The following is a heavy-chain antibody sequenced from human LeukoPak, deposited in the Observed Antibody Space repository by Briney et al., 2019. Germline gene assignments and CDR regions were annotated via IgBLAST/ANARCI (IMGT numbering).Heavy chain of an antibody. D-gene: IGHD2-15*01. CDR1: GFTFSSYS. CDR2: ISSSSTI. V-gene: IGHV3-48*02. J-gene: IGHJ5*02. CDR3: ARERRVAQGFDP. Sequence: GGSLRLSCAASGFTFSSYSMNWVRQAPGKGLEWVSYISSSSTIYYADSVKGRFTISRDNAKNSLYLQMNSLRDEDTAVYYCARERRVAQGFDPWGQGTLVTVSS.